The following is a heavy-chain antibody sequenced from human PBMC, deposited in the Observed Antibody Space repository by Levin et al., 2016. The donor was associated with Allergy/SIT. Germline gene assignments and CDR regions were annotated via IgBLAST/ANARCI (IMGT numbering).Heavy chain of an antibody. CDR1: GFTFSSYD. Sequence: GESLKISCAASGFTFSSYDMHWVRQATGKGLEWVSAIGTAGDTYYPGSVKGRFTISRDNSKNTLYLQMNSLRAEDTAVYYCARDLYNYGDYENYYYGMDVWGQGTTVTVSS. J-gene: IGHJ6*02. V-gene: IGHV3-13*01. CDR2: IGTAGDT. D-gene: IGHD4-17*01. CDR3: ARDLYNYGDYENYYYGMDV.